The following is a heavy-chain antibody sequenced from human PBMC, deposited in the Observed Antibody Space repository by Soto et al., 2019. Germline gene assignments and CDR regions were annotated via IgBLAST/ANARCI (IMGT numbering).Heavy chain of an antibody. CDR3: AGQGNPSLRYFDWLGPPGAFDI. CDR2: IYYSGST. D-gene: IGHD3-9*01. Sequence: PSETLSLTCTVSGGSISSGDYYWSWIRQPPGKGLEWIGYIYYSGSTYYNPSLKSRVTISVDTSKNQFSLKLSSVTAADTAVYYCAGQGNPSLRYFDWLGPPGAFDIWGQGTMVTVSS. CDR1: GGSISSGDYY. V-gene: IGHV4-30-4*01. J-gene: IGHJ3*02.